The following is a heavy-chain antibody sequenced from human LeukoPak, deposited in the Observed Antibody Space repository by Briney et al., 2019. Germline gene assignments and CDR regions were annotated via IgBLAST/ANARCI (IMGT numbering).Heavy chain of an antibody. CDR3: AKDLGCSGGSCYDAFDI. Sequence: GGSLRLSCVASGFTFSSYAMSWVRQAPGKGLEWVSAISGSGGSTYYADSVKGRFTISRDNSKNTLYLQMNSLRAEDTAVYYCAKDLGCSGGSCYDAFDIWGQGTIVTVSS. J-gene: IGHJ3*02. CDR2: ISGSGGST. V-gene: IGHV3-23*01. D-gene: IGHD2-15*01. CDR1: GFTFSSYA.